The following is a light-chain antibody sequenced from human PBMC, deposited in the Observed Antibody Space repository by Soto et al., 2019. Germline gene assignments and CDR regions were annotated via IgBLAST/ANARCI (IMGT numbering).Light chain of an antibody. CDR3: QHYASWPLT. Sequence: ETVMTQSPATLSVSPGERATLSCRASQSVNSNLAWYQQESGPPPRLLVFGASTRATVVPARFRGSGSGTEFTLTISALQSEHFAFYFCQHYASWPLTFGRGTKVQI. CDR2: GAS. V-gene: IGKV3-15*01. CDR1: QSVNSN. J-gene: IGKJ4*01.